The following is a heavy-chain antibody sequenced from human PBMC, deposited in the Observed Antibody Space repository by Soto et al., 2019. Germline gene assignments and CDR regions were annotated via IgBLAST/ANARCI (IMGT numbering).Heavy chain of an antibody. CDR2: IYYSGST. J-gene: IGHJ5*02. CDR3: AAAAAKMGWFDP. CDR1: GGSISSSSYY. D-gene: IGHD6-13*01. Sequence: SETLSLTCTVSGGSISSSSYYWGWIRQPPGKGLEWIGSIYYSGSTYYNPSLKSRVTISVDTSKNQFSLKLSSVTAADTAVYYCAAAAAKMGWFDPWGQGTLVTVSS. V-gene: IGHV4-39*01.